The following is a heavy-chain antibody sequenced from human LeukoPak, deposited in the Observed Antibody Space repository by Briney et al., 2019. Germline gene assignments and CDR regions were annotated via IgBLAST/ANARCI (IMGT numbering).Heavy chain of an antibody. V-gene: IGHV4-39*07. D-gene: IGHD1-1*01. CDR3: ARDRGTWNDDGFDY. CDR2: IYYSGST. Sequence: SETLSLTCTVSGGSISSSSYYWGWIRQPPGKGLEWIGSIYYSGSTNYNPSLKSRVTMSVDTSKNQFSLKLSSVTAADTAVYYCARDRGTWNDDGFDYWGQGTLVTVSS. J-gene: IGHJ4*02. CDR1: GGSISSSSYY.